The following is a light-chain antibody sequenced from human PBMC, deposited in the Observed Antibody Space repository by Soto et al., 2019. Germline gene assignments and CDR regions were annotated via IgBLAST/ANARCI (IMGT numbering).Light chain of an antibody. Sequence: EIVLTQSPGTLSLSPGERATLSCRASQSLSSDSLAWYQQKPGQAPGLLMFDASSRAAGIPDRFRGSGSGTDFTLTISRLEPEDFAVYYCQQYHSSTGTFGQGNRVEVK. CDR3: QQYHSSTGT. CDR2: DAS. CDR1: QSLSSDS. J-gene: IGKJ1*01. V-gene: IGKV3-20*01.